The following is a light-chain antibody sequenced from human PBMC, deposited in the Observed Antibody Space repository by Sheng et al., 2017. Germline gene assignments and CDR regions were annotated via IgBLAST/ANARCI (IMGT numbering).Light chain of an antibody. V-gene: IGKV1-12*01. CDR2: AAS. Sequence: DIQMTQSPSSVSASVGDRVTITCRASQDIGSWLAWYQQKPGKAPKLLIYAASNLQSGVPSRFSASGSGTDFTLTIINLQSEDFATYCCQESNSFPYTFGQGTKLEI. CDR1: QDIGSW. CDR3: QESNSFPYT. J-gene: IGKJ2*01.